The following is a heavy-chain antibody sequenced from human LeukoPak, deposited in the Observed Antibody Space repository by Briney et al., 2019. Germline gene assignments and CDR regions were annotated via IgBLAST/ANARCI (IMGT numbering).Heavy chain of an antibody. V-gene: IGHV3-21*01. D-gene: IGHD3-22*01. CDR3: AREDSSGYYFVY. CDR1: GFTFSSYS. Sequence: GGSLRLSCAASGFTFSSYSMNRVRQAPGKGLEWVSSISSSSSYIYYADSVKGRFTISRDNAKNSLYLQMNSLRAEDTAVYYCAREDSSGYYFVYWGQGTLVTVSS. J-gene: IGHJ4*02. CDR2: ISSSSSYI.